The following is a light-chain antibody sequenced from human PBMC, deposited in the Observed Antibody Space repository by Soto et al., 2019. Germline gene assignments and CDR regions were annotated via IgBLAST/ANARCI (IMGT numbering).Light chain of an antibody. Sequence: QLVLTQSPSASASLGASVKLTCTLSSGHSSYAIAWHQQQPEKGPRYLMKLNSDGSHSKGDGIPDRFSGSSSGAERYLTISSLQSEDEAVYYCQTWGTGTFYVFGTGTKLTVL. CDR1: SGHSSYA. V-gene: IGLV4-69*01. J-gene: IGLJ1*01. CDR3: QTWGTGTFYV. CDR2: LNSDGSH.